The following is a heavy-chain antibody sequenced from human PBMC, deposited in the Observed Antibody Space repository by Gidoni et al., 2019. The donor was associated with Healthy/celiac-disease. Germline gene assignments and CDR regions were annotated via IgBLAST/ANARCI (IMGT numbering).Heavy chain of an antibody. CDR2: IYWDDDK. V-gene: IGHV2-5*02. D-gene: IGHD2-2*01. Sequence: QLTLTESGPTLVNPTQTLPLTCTFSGFSLSPIGVGVGWIRQPPGKALEWLALIYWDDDKRYSPSLKSRLTITKDTSKNQVVLTMTNMDPVDTATYYCAHDTLGYCSSTSCYAGAVDAFDIWGQGTMVTVSS. J-gene: IGHJ3*02. CDR1: GFSLSPIGVG. CDR3: AHDTLGYCSSTSCYAGAVDAFDI.